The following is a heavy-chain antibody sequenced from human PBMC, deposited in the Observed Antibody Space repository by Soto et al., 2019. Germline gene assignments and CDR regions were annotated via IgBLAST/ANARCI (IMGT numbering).Heavy chain of an antibody. J-gene: IGHJ4*02. V-gene: IGHV3-30*18. Sequence: GGSLRLSCAASGFTFSSYGMHWVRQAPGKGLEWVAVISYDGSNKYYADSVKGRSTISRDNSKNTLYLQMNSLRAEDTAVYYCAKCLFTTVTAGYWGQGTLVTVSS. CDR1: GFTFSSYG. CDR2: ISYDGSNK. CDR3: AKCLFTTVTAGY. D-gene: IGHD4-4*01.